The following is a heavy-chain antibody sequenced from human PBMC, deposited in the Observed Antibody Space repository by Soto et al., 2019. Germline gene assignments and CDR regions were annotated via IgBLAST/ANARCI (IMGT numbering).Heavy chain of an antibody. CDR2: IIPMFGTA. CDR1: GGSFSNYA. D-gene: IGHD4-4*01. J-gene: IGHJ6*02. CDR3: ARGATVTREYFYGMDV. V-gene: IGHV1-69*13. Sequence: SVKVSCKTSGGSFSNYAISWVRQAPGQGLEWMGAIIPMFGTANYAQMFQGRVTITADESTNTAYMEVSSLRSEDSAVYYCARGATVTREYFYGMDVWGQGTTITVSS.